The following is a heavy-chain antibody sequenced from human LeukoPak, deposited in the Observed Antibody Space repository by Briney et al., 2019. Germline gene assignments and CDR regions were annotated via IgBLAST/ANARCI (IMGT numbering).Heavy chain of an antibody. Sequence: QPGGSLRLSCAASGFPSSSYAMSWVRQAPGKGLEWVSVISGSGDTTYYADSVRGRFSISRDISKNTLYLQMNSLRAEDTALYYCAKATGFCTSTRCLNYGMDVWGQGTTITVSS. D-gene: IGHD2-2*01. CDR2: ISGSGDTT. CDR1: GFPSSSYA. J-gene: IGHJ6*02. CDR3: AKATGFCTSTRCLNYGMDV. V-gene: IGHV3-23*01.